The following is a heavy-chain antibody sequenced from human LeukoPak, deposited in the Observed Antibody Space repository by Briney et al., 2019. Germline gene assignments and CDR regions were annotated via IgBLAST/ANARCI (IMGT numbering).Heavy chain of an antibody. J-gene: IGHJ5*02. Sequence: SETLSLTCAVYGVSISANYWSWIRQPPGKGLEWIGEINHSGSTNYNPSLKSRVTISVDMSKNQFSLKLSSVTAADTAVYYCARARPYLIAARPRKDWFDPWGQGTLVTVSS. CDR3: ARARPYLIAARPRKDWFDP. CDR2: INHSGST. CDR1: GVSISANY. V-gene: IGHV4-34*01. D-gene: IGHD6-6*01.